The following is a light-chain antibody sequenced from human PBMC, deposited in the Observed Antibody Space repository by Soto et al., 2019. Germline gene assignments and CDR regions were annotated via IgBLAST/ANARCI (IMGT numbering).Light chain of an antibody. CDR1: SSDIGAYNY. V-gene: IGLV2-14*01. CDR3: ASYPDHNPLVI. Sequence: QSALTQPASVSGSPGQSIAISCTGSSSDIGAYNYVSWYQHHPGKAPKLIIYDVTSRPSGVSSRFSGAKSGNAASLIISGLQPEDEADYFCASYPDHNPLVIFGGGTKLTVL. J-gene: IGLJ2*01. CDR2: DVT.